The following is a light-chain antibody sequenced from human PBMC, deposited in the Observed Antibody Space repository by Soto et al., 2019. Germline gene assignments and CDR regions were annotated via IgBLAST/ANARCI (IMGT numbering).Light chain of an antibody. J-gene: IGLJ1*01. V-gene: IGLV2-14*03. CDR1: HNDIGTYDY. CDR2: GVT. Sequence: QVVLTPPTFVSGSPGQSINNLFPGNHNDIGTYDYVSWYQQHPGRAPRLLIHGVTTRPSGISGRFSASKSGLTASLTISGLQAEDEADYYCSSFTSNRSYVFGTGTKVTVL. CDR3: SSFTSNRSYV.